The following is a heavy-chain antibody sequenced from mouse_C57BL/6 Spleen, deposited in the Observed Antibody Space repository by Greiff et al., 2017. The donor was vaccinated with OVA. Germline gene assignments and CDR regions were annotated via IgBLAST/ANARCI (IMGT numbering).Heavy chain of an antibody. J-gene: IGHJ2*01. V-gene: IGHV1-55*01. D-gene: IGHD1-1*01. Sequence: QVQLKQPGAELVKPGASVKMSCKASGYTFTSYWITWVKQRPGQGLEWIGDIYPGSGSTNYNEKFKSKATLTVDTSSSTAYMQLSSLTSEDSAVYYCARMENYYGSSYDYWGQGTTLTVSS. CDR3: ARMENYYGSSYDY. CDR2: IYPGSGST. CDR1: GYTFTSYW.